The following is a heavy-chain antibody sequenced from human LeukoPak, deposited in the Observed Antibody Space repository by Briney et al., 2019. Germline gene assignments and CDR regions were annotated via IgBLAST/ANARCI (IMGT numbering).Heavy chain of an antibody. V-gene: IGHV5-51*01. CDR3: ASLGYCSAGSCHWAY. CDR2: IYPGDSDT. D-gene: IGHD2-15*01. CDR1: GHSFTSYW. Sequence: GESLKISCKASGHSFTSYWIGWVRQMPGKGLDWMGIIYPGDSDTRYSPSFQGQVTISADKSISTAYLQWSSLKASDTAMYYCASLGYCSAGSCHWAYWGQGTLVTVSS. J-gene: IGHJ4*02.